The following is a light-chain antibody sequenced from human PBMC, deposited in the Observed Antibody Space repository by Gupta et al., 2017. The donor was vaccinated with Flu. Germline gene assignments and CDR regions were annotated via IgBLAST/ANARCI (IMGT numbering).Light chain of an antibody. CDR2: RTS. Sequence: DRVTIACRASQTINNYLAWYQQKPGKAPKLLIYRTSTLESVVPSRFSGSGSGTEFTLTSSSLQPGDFATYYCQQYNSYPSTFGPGTKVDFK. CDR1: QTINNY. CDR3: QQYNSYPST. J-gene: IGKJ3*01. V-gene: IGKV1-5*03.